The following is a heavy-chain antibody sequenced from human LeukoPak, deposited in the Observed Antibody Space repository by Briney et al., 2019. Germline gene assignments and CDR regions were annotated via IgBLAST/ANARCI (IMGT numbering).Heavy chain of an antibody. J-gene: IGHJ4*02. V-gene: IGHV3-23*01. CDR3: ARTVGGSYDDY. CDR2: ISGSGGTT. Sequence: GGSLRLSCAASGFTFSSFGMRWVRQAPGKGLEWVSAISGSGGTTYYADSVKGRFTISRDNAKNSLYLQMNSLRAEDTAVYYCARTVGGSYDDYWGQGTLVTVSS. D-gene: IGHD1-26*01. CDR1: GFTFSSFG.